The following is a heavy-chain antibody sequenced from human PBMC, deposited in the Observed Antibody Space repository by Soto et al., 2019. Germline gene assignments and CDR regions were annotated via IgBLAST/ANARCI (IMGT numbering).Heavy chain of an antibody. D-gene: IGHD3-3*01. J-gene: IGHJ3*02. V-gene: IGHV1-3*01. CDR1: GYTFTSYA. Sequence: ASVKVSCKASGYTFTSYAMHWVRQAPGQRLEWMGWINAGNGNTKYSQKFQGRVTITRDTSASTAYMELSSLRSEDTAVYYCARDYNDFWSGLSAFDIWGQGTMVTVSS. CDR2: INAGNGNT. CDR3: ARDYNDFWSGLSAFDI.